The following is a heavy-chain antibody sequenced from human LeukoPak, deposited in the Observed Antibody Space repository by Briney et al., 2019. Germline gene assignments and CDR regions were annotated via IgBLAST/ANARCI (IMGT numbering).Heavy chain of an antibody. V-gene: IGHV4-39*07. CDR2: IYYSGST. CDR1: GGSISSTTYY. D-gene: IGHD5-12*01. Sequence: PSETLSLTCTVSGGSISSTTYYWGWIRQPPGKGLEWIGSIYYSGSTYYNPSLKSRVTISVDTSKNQFSLKLSSVTAADTAVYYCARVRSPEGATMDLFDYWGQGTLVTVSS. J-gene: IGHJ4*02. CDR3: ARVRSPEGATMDLFDY.